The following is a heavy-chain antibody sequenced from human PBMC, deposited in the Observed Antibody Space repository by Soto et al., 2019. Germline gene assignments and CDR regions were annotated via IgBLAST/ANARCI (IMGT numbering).Heavy chain of an antibody. D-gene: IGHD5-12*01. CDR1: GGTFSSYA. Sequence: SVKVSCKASGGTFSSYAISWVRQTPGQGLEWMGGIIPIFGTANYAQKFQGRVTITADESTSTAYMELSSLRSEDTAVYYCAREGGYLMATRRFDYWGQGTLVTVSS. J-gene: IGHJ4*02. V-gene: IGHV1-69*13. CDR2: IIPIFGTA. CDR3: AREGGYLMATRRFDY.